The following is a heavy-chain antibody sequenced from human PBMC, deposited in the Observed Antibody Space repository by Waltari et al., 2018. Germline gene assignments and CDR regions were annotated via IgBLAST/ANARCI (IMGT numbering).Heavy chain of an antibody. V-gene: IGHV4-34*01. Sequence: QVQLQQWGAGLLKPSETLSLTCAVYGGSFSGYYWSWIRQPPGKGLEWIGEINHSGSTNNNPSLKSRVTISVDTSKNQFSLKLSSVTAADTAVYYCARGFQEQLYPHYYYYGMDVWGQGTTVTVSS. J-gene: IGHJ6*02. CDR3: ARGFQEQLYPHYYYYGMDV. CDR2: INHSGST. D-gene: IGHD6-6*01. CDR1: GGSFSGYY.